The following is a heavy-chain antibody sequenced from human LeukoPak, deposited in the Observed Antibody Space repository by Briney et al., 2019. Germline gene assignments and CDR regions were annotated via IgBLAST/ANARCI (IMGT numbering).Heavy chain of an antibody. Sequence: SETLSLTCTVSGGSISSYYWSWIRQPAGKGLEWIGRIYTSGSTNYNPSLKSRVTMSVDTSKNQFSLKLSSVTAADTAVYYCARDLEDYYDSSGSRGYYYYYYMDVWGKGTTVTISS. D-gene: IGHD3-22*01. CDR3: ARDLEDYYDSSGSRGYYYYYYMDV. J-gene: IGHJ6*03. V-gene: IGHV4-4*07. CDR2: IYTSGST. CDR1: GGSISSYY.